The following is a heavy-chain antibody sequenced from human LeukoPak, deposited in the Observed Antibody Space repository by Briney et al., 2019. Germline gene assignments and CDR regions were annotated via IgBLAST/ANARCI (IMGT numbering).Heavy chain of an antibody. CDR1: GGSISSSSYY. J-gene: IGHJ5*02. V-gene: IGHV4-39*07. CDR2: IYYSGST. CDR3: ARAHKHWFDP. Sequence: SETLSLTCTVSGGSISSSSYYWGWIRQPPGKGLEWIGSIYYSGSTYYNPSLKSRVTISVDTSKNQFSLKLSSVTAADTAVYYCARAHKHWFDPWGQGTLVTVSS.